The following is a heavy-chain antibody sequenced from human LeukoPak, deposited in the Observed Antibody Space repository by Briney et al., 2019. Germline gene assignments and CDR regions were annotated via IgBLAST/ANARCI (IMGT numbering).Heavy chain of an antibody. D-gene: IGHD3-22*01. V-gene: IGHV4-34*01. Sequence: KPSETLSLTCAVYGGSFSGYYWSWIRQPPGKGLEWIGEINHSGSTNYNPSLKSRVTISVDTSKNQFSLKLSSVTAADTAVYYCARGAKDASYYDSSGRYYFDYEGQGTRITVSS. J-gene: IGHJ4*02. CDR3: ARGAKDASYYDSSGRYYFDY. CDR1: GGSFSGYY. CDR2: INHSGST.